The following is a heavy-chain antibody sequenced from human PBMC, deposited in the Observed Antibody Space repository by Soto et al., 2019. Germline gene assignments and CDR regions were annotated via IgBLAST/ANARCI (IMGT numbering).Heavy chain of an antibody. Sequence: PSETLSLTCTVSGGSISSYYWTWIRQPPGKGLEWIGYIYHSGSTNYNPSLKSRVTISLDTSKNHFSLKLNSVTAADTAVYYCARGGGGTYYKAFDIWGQGTMVTVSS. CDR3: ARGGGGTYYKAFDI. CDR1: GGSISSYY. V-gene: IGHV4-59*01. J-gene: IGHJ3*02. D-gene: IGHD1-26*01. CDR2: IYHSGST.